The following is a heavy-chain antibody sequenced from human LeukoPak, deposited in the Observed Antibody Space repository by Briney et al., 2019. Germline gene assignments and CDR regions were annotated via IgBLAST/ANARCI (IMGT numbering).Heavy chain of an antibody. CDR1: GYTLTELS. Sequence: ASVKVSCKVSGYTLTELSMHWVRQAPGKGLEWMGGFDPEDGETNYAQKFQGRVTMTEDTSTDTAYMELSSLRSEDTAVYYCARSELWFGELLYSLDYWGQGTLVTVSS. CDR2: FDPEDGET. CDR3: ARSELWFGELLYSLDY. J-gene: IGHJ4*02. D-gene: IGHD3-10*01. V-gene: IGHV1-24*01.